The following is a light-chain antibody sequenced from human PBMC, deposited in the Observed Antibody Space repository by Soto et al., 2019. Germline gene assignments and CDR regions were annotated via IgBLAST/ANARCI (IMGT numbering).Light chain of an antibody. V-gene: IGLV1-40*01. CDR2: GNT. J-gene: IGLJ2*01. Sequence: QSVLTQPPSVSGSPGQRVTISCTGSSSNIGAGYDVHWYQQLPGRAPKLLIYGNTNQPSGVPDRFSGSKSGPSASLAITGLQAEDEADYYCLSFDSSLSVVFGGGTTLTVL. CDR3: LSFDSSLSVV. CDR1: SSNIGAGYD.